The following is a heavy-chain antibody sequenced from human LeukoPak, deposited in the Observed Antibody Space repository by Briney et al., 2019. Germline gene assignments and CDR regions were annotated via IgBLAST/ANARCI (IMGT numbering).Heavy chain of an antibody. CDR2: IKQDGSEK. D-gene: IGHD3-22*01. Sequence: GGSLRLSCAASGFTFGSYWMSWVRQAPGKGLEWVANIKQDGSEKYYADSVKGRFTVSRDNAKNSVYLQMNSLRAEGTAVYYCASGYYYDSSGPPDYFDYWGQGTLVTVSS. J-gene: IGHJ4*02. CDR3: ASGYYYDSSGPPDYFDY. CDR1: GFTFGSYW. V-gene: IGHV3-7*01.